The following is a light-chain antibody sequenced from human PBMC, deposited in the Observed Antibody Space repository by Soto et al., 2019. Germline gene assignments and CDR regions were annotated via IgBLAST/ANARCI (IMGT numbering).Light chain of an antibody. Sequence: QSVLTQPASVSGSPGQSITISCTGTSSDVGGYNYVSWYQQHPGKAPKLMIYEADKRPSGVSSRFSGSKSGFTASLTISGLQAEDEADYFCSSYAGDSALIFGGGTKLTVL. V-gene: IGLV2-23*01. J-gene: IGLJ2*01. CDR2: EAD. CDR3: SSYAGDSALI. CDR1: SSDVGGYNY.